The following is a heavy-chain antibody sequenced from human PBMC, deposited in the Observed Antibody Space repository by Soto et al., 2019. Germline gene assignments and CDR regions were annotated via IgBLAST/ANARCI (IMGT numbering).Heavy chain of an antibody. J-gene: IGHJ6*03. CDR1: GGSISTYY. V-gene: IGHV4-59*08. D-gene: IGHD2-15*01. Sequence: SQTLSLTCTVSGGSISTYYWSWIRQPPGKGLEWIGYIYYSGSTNYNPSLKSRVTISVDTSKNQFSLKLSSVTAADTAVYYCVRHGGRHSSGGSCRPLYYMDVWGKGTTVTVSS. CDR3: VRHGGRHSSGGSCRPLYYMDV. CDR2: IYYSGST.